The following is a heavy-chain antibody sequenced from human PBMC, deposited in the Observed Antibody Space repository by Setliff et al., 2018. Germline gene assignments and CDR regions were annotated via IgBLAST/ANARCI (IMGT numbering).Heavy chain of an antibody. V-gene: IGHV1-2*02. D-gene: IGHD1-26*01. CDR2: INPNSGDT. CDR3: ARASVVGATEKSAFDI. J-gene: IGHJ3*02. CDR1: GYIFAGYY. Sequence: ASVKVSCKASGYIFAGYYMHWVRQAPGQGLEWMGWINPNSGDTNFAQKFQGRVTMTRDTSISTAYMELSRLRSDDTAVYYCARASVVGATEKSAFDIWGQGTRVTVSS.